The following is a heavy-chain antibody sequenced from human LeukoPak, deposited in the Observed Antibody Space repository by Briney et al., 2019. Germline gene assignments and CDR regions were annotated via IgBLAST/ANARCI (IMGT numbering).Heavy chain of an antibody. CDR2: IIPIFGTA. CDR3: ARVAYDSSGYYYIDY. Sequence: SVKVSCKASGGTFSSYAISWVRQAPGQGLEWMGGIIPIFGTANYAQKFQGRVTMTRDMSTSTVYMELSSLRSEDTAVYYCARVAYDSSGYYYIDYWGQGTLVTVSS. D-gene: IGHD3-22*01. V-gene: IGHV1-69*05. J-gene: IGHJ4*02. CDR1: GGTFSSYA.